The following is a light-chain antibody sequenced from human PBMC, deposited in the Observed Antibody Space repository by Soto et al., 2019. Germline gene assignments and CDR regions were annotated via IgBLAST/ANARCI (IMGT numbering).Light chain of an antibody. V-gene: IGKV3-15*01. Sequence: EIVMSQSPATLSVSPGERATLSCRASQSVNSNLAWYQQKPGQAPRLLIYGASTRATGIPARFSGSGSGTEFTLTISSLQSEDFAVYYCQQYNNWQWTFGKGTKVEIK. CDR2: GAS. CDR3: QQYNNWQWT. CDR1: QSVNSN. J-gene: IGKJ1*01.